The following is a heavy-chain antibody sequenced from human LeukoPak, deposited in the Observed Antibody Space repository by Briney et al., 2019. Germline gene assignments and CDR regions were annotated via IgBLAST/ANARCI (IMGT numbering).Heavy chain of an antibody. D-gene: IGHD4-17*01. CDR3: ARGDSGDQPLDY. Sequence: GGSLRLSCAASGFTFSSYWMHWVRQAPGKGLVWVPRINSDGITTCYADSVKGRFTISRDNAENTLYLQMNSLRAEDTAVYYCARGDSGDQPLDYWGQGSLVTVSS. V-gene: IGHV3-74*01. J-gene: IGHJ4*02. CDR1: GFTFSSYW. CDR2: INSDGITT.